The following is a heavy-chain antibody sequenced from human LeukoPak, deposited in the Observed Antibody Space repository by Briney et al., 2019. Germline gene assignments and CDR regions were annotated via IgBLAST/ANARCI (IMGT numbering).Heavy chain of an antibody. CDR3: ATSHY. J-gene: IGHJ4*02. D-gene: IGHD3-9*01. Sequence: EASVKVSCKASGYTFTGYYMHWVRQAPGQGLEWMGWINPNGGGTNYAQRFQGKISMTRDTSISTAYMELNRLRSDDTAVYYCATSHYWGQGTLVTVSS. CDR1: GYTFTGYY. V-gene: IGHV1-2*02. CDR2: INPNGGGT.